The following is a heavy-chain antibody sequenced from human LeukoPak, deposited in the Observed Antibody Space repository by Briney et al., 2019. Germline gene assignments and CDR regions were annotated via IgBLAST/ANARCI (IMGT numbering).Heavy chain of an antibody. Sequence: ASVKVSCEASGYTFTSYAMHWVRQAPGQRLEWMGWINAGNGNTKYSQKFQGRVTITRDTSASTAYMELSSLRSEDTAVYYCARDRITIFGVVITKLDYWGQGTLVTVSS. J-gene: IGHJ4*02. CDR1: GYTFTSYA. D-gene: IGHD3-3*01. CDR2: INAGNGNT. V-gene: IGHV1-3*01. CDR3: ARDRITIFGVVITKLDY.